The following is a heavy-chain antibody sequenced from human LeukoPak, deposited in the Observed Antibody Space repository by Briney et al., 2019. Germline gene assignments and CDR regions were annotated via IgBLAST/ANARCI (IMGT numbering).Heavy chain of an antibody. V-gene: IGHV4-59*08. Sequence: SETLSLTCSVSSGSVSSYDWSWIRQSPGEGLEWIGYIHNSGRTNYNPSLKSRVTGFVDKSKNQVYLRLSSVTAADTAVYYSARHGTISRESYFDYWGQGALVTVSS. D-gene: IGHD1-14*01. CDR3: ARHGTISRESYFDY. CDR1: SGSVSSYD. CDR2: IHNSGRT. J-gene: IGHJ4*02.